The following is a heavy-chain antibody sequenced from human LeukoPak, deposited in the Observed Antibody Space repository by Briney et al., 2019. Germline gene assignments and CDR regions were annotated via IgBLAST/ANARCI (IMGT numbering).Heavy chain of an antibody. V-gene: IGHV3-7*01. Sequence: PGGSLRLSCAASGFTFSSYWMSWVRQAPGKELEWVANIKQDGSEKYHVDSVKGRFTISRDNAKNSLYLQMNSLRAEDTAVYYCARDVIIAAAGQNYYYYMDVWGKGTTVTVSS. CDR1: GFTFSSYW. J-gene: IGHJ6*03. CDR3: ARDVIIAAAGQNYYYYMDV. CDR2: IKQDGSEK. D-gene: IGHD6-13*01.